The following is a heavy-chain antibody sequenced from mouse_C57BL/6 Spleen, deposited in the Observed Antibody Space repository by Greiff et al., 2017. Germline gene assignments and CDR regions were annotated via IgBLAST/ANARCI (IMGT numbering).Heavy chain of an antibody. CDR2: INPSNGGT. V-gene: IGHV1-53*01. J-gene: IGHJ2*01. CDR3: ARSGTTVVASFDY. Sequence: QVHVKQSGTELVKPGASVKLSCKASGYTFTSYWMHWVKQRPGQGLEWIGNINPSNGGTNYNEKFKSKATLTVDKSSSTAYMQLSSLTSEDSAVYYCARSGTTVVASFDYWGQGTTLTVSS. D-gene: IGHD1-1*01. CDR1: GYTFTSYW.